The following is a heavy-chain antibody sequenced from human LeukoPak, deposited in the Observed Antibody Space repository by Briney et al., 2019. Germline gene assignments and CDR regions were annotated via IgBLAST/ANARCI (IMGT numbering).Heavy chain of an antibody. Sequence: ASVKVPCKTSGYSFNDYYLHWVRQAPGQGLEWMGWINPNSGRTHYAPKFQGRVTLTTDTSITTAYMELSSLISGDTALYYCARDSSDILTGYYHFWGQGTLVTVSS. J-gene: IGHJ4*02. D-gene: IGHD3-9*01. V-gene: IGHV1-2*02. CDR2: INPNSGRT. CDR3: ARDSSDILTGYYHF. CDR1: GYSFNDYY.